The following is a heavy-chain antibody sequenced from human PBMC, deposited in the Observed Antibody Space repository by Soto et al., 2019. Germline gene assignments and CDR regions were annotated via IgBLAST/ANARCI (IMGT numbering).Heavy chain of an antibody. CDR2: IYPGTSNA. V-gene: IGHV5-51*01. J-gene: IGHJ6*02. CDR3: ARRYCTNTTNCPVGYGLDV. Sequence: EVQLVQSGAEVKKPGESLILSCEAFGYPFSSYWIGWVRQMPGKGLEWMGIIYPGTSNARYSPSFQGQVTISADKSXXXXXXXXXXXXXXXXXXXXCARRYCTNTTNCPVGYGLDVWGQGTTVTVSS. D-gene: IGHD2-8*01. CDR1: GYPFSSYW.